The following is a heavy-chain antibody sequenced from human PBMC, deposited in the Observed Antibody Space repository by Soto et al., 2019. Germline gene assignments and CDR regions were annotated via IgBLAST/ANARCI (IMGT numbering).Heavy chain of an antibody. CDR2: INPNSGGT. CDR3: ARAYEYYYDSSGHYSIGY. D-gene: IGHD3-22*01. CDR1: GYTFTGYY. J-gene: IGHJ4*02. V-gene: IGHV1-2*04. Sequence: ASVKVSCKASGYTFTGYYMHWVRQAPGQGLEWMGWINPNSGGTNYAQKFQGWVTMTRDTSISTAYMELSRLRSDDTAVYYCARAYEYYYDSSGHYSIGYWGQGTLVTVSS.